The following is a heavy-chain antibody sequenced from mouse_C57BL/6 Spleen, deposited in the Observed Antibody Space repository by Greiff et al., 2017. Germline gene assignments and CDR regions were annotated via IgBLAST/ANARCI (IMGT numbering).Heavy chain of an antibody. Sequence: QVQLQQPGPELVQPGASVKLSCKASGYTFTSYDINWVKQRPGQGLEWIGWIYPRDGSTKYNEKFKGKATLTVDTSSSTAYMELHSLTSEDSAVYFCARPYYYGSSLIYFDYWGQGTTRTVSS. V-gene: IGHV1-85*01. J-gene: IGHJ2*01. CDR1: GYTFTSYD. CDR2: IYPRDGST. CDR3: ARPYYYGSSLIYFDY. D-gene: IGHD1-1*01.